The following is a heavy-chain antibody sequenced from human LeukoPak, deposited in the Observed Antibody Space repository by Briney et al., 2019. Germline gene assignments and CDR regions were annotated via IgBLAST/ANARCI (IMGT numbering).Heavy chain of an antibody. CDR3: AKDTDYYDSSGYYYSPNSFDY. CDR2: ISGSGGST. Sequence: GGSLRLSCAASGFTFSSYAMSWVRQAPGTGLEWVSAISGSGGSTYYADSVKGRFTISRDNSKNTLYLQMNSLRAEDTAVYYCAKDTDYYDSSGYYYSPNSFDYWGQGTLVTVSS. D-gene: IGHD3-22*01. J-gene: IGHJ4*02. CDR1: GFTFSSYA. V-gene: IGHV3-23*01.